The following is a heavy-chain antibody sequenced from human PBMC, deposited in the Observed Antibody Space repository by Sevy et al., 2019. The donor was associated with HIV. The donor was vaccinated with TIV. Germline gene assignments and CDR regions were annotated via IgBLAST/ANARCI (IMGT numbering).Heavy chain of an antibody. D-gene: IGHD6-19*01. J-gene: IGHJ6*02. CDR1: GFTFSSYS. V-gene: IGHV3-21*01. CDR2: ISSSSSYI. CDR3: ASGASPQYSSGWYDPWGEGASPGYGMDV. Sequence: GGSLRLSCAASGFTFSSYSMNWVRQAPGKGLEWVSSISSSSSYIYYADSVKGRFTISRDNAKNSLYLQMNSLRAEDTAVYYCASGASPQYSSGWYDPWGEGASPGYGMDVWGQGTTVTVSS.